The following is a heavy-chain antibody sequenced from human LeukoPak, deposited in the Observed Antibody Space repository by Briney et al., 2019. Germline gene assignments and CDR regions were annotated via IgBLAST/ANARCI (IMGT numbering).Heavy chain of an antibody. CDR1: EYTFTRYY. J-gene: IGHJ4*02. CDR3: ARSLVGATPFDY. D-gene: IGHD1-26*01. V-gene: IGHV1-2*02. CDR2: INPNSGGT. Sequence: ASVKVSCKASEYTFTRYYMHWVRQAPGQGLEWMGWINPNSGGTNYAQKFQGRVTMTRDTSISTAYMELSRLRSDDTAVYYCARSLVGATPFDYWGQGTLVTVSS.